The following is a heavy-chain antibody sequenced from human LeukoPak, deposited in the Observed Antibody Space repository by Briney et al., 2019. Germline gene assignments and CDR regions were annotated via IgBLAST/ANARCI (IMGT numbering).Heavy chain of an antibody. Sequence: GGSLRLSCAASGFTFSSYSMNWVRQAPGKGLEWVSYISSSSSYIYYADSVKGRFTISRDNAKNSLYLQMNSLRAEDTAVYYCARDLDFAAMANKHDYWGQGTLVTVSS. D-gene: IGHD5-18*01. CDR1: GFTFSSYS. J-gene: IGHJ4*02. CDR3: ARDLDFAAMANKHDY. CDR2: ISSSSSYI. V-gene: IGHV3-21*05.